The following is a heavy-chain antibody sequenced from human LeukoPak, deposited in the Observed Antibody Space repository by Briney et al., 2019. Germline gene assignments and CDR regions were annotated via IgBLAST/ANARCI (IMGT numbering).Heavy chain of an antibody. CDR2: INQDGSEE. D-gene: IGHD5-12*01. V-gene: IGHV3-7*01. J-gene: IGHJ4*02. CDR3: VRDGGVSGYDLLDY. Sequence: GGSLRLSCAASGFTFSHYWMTWVRQAPGKGLEWVAHINQDGSEEHYMDSVKARFTISRDNAKNSLSLQMNSLRAEDTAVYYCVRDGGVSGYDLLDYWGQGTLVTVSS. CDR1: GFTFSHYW.